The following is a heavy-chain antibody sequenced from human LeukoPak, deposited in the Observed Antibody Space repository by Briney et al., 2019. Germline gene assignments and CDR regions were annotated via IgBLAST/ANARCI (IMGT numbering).Heavy chain of an antibody. CDR3: ARLRPRTTYSFSSGIYAFDY. J-gene: IGHJ4*02. D-gene: IGHD3-3*01. CDR1: GASITNYF. Sequence: SETLSLTCTVSGASITNYFWGWFRQPPGKGLQWIGHLYSGAYYYNPSLHRRVTISVDTAKNQLSLSLRSVTAADTALYYCARLRPRTTYSFSSGIYAFDYWGQGSLVTVSS. CDR2: LYSGAY. V-gene: IGHV4-4*09.